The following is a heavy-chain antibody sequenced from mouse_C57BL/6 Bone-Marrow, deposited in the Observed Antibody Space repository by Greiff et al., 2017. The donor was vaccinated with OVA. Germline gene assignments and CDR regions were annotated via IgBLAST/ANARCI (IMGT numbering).Heavy chain of an antibody. CDR3: ARCDYDAWFAY. J-gene: IGHJ3*01. CDR1: GYTFTSYW. CDR2: IDPSDSYT. D-gene: IGHD2-4*01. Sequence: VQLQQPGAELVMPGASVKLSCKASGYTFTSYWMHWVKQRPGQGLEWIGEIDPSDSYTNYNQKFKGKSTLTVDKSSSTAYMQLSSLTSEDSAVYYCARCDYDAWFAYWGQGTLVTVSA. V-gene: IGHV1-69*01.